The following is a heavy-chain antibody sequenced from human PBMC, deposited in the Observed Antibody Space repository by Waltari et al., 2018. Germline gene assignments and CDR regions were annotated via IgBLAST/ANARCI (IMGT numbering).Heavy chain of an antibody. Sequence: QVQLQQWGAGLLKPSETLSLTCAVYGGSFSGYYWSWIRQPPGKGLEWIGEINHSGSTNYNPSLKSRVTISVDTSKNQFSLKLSSVTAADTAVYYCARPQTTHQSFDYWGQGTLVTVSS. D-gene: IGHD1-1*01. CDR2: INHSGST. J-gene: IGHJ4*02. CDR3: ARPQTTHQSFDY. V-gene: IGHV4-34*01. CDR1: GGSFSGYY.